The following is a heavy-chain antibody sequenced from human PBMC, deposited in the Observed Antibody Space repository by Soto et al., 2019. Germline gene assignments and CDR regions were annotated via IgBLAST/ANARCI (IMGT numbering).Heavy chain of an antibody. V-gene: IGHV4-34*12. CDR1: GGSFSAYS. D-gene: IGHD1-26*01. CDR3: ARQRPTDGRWEFANYYGMDV. Sequence: PSETLPLTCAVYGGSFSAYSWSWVRQPPGKGLEWIGEIIHSESTTYNPSLKSRVTISVDTSKNQFSLKLSSVAAADTAVYYCARQRPTDGRWEFANYYGMDVWGQGTPVTVLL. CDR2: IIHSEST. J-gene: IGHJ6*02.